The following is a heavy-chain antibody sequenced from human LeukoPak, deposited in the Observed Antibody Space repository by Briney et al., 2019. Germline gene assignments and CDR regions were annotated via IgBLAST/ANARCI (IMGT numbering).Heavy chain of an antibody. CDR3: ARGAVGATNWFDP. CDR1: GGTFSSYA. CDR2: IIPILGIA. J-gene: IGHJ5*02. D-gene: IGHD1-26*01. Sequence: GASVKVSCKASGGTFSSYAISWVRQAPGQGLKWMGRIIPILGIANYAQKFQGRVMITADKSTSTAYMELSSLRSEDTAVYYCARGAVGATNWFDPWGQGTLVTVSS. V-gene: IGHV1-69*04.